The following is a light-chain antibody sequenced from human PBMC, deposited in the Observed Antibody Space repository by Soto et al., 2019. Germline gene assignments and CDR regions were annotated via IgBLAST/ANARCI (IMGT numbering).Light chain of an antibody. Sequence: QSVLTQPPSVSGAPGQTITMSCTGSGSNVGASYDVHWYQVLPGAGPRLLIFGNNNRPSGVPDRFSGSKSGTSASLAITGLQAEDEGDYYCQSYDSTLSARYVFGTGTKVTVL. CDR3: QSYDSTLSARYV. V-gene: IGLV1-40*01. CDR1: GSNVGASYD. J-gene: IGLJ1*01. CDR2: GNN.